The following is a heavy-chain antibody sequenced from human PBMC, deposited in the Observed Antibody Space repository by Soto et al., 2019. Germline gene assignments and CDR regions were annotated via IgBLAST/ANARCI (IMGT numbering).Heavy chain of an antibody. CDR3: ARDQTGITTAGGGRIDR. J-gene: IGHJ5*02. CDR1: GFTFSTHA. CDR2: VSFDGSNK. Sequence: QVQLVESGGGVVQPGRSLRLSCAASGFTFSTHAMHWVSQAPGKGLECVAIVSFDGSNKYYADSVKGRFTISRDNSKNTLYRQMSGLTPEDTAFYYCARDQTGITTAGGGRIDRWGQGTLVTVSS. V-gene: IGHV3-30-3*01. D-gene: IGHD6-13*01.